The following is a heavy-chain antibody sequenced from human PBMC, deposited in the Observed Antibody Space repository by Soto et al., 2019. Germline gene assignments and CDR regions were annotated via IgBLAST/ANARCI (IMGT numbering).Heavy chain of an antibody. CDR1: GGTFNTYS. Sequence: QVQLVQSGAEVKKPGSSVKVSCKASGGTFNTYSFGWLRQAPGQGLQWMGSIIPFIGAPNYAQNFQDRVTITADESTTTAYMELSSLKSEDTAVYFCARGGDSSSLRAFYSYGFDVWGQGTSVTVSS. CDR2: IIPFIGAP. D-gene: IGHD6-6*01. J-gene: IGHJ6*02. CDR3: ARGGDSSSLRAFYSYGFDV. V-gene: IGHV1-69*18.